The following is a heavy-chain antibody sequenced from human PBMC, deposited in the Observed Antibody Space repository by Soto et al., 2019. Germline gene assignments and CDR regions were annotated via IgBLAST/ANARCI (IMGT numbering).Heavy chain of an antibody. CDR3: ARDCSSTSCYLPFDI. Sequence: SETLSLTCTVSGGSISSYYWSWIRQPPGKGLEWIGYIYYSGSTNYNPSLKSRVTISVDTSKNQFSLKLSSVTAADTAVYYCARDCSSTSCYLPFDIWGQGTMVTVS. V-gene: IGHV4-59*01. CDR1: GGSISSYY. CDR2: IYYSGST. J-gene: IGHJ3*02. D-gene: IGHD2-2*01.